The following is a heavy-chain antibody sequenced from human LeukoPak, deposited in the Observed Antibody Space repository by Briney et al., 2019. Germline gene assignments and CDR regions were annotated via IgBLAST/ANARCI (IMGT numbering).Heavy chain of an antibody. CDR1: GGSISSSIYY. CDR3: ARLSHDSRWYFDY. CDR2: IYYSGST. Sequence: SEALSLTCTVSGGSISSSIYYWGWIRQPPGKGLEWIGSIYYSGSTYYNPSLKSRVTISVDTSKNQFSLKLSSVTAADTAVYYCARLSHDSRWYFDYWGQGTLVTVSS. J-gene: IGHJ4*02. D-gene: IGHD4-23*01. V-gene: IGHV4-39*01.